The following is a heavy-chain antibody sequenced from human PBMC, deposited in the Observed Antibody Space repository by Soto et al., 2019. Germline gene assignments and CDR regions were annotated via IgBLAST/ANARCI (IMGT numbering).Heavy chain of an antibody. CDR2: ITTSGTTM. D-gene: IGHD2-21*01. V-gene: IGHV3-48*03. CDR1: GFTFSRYE. CDR3: ARGNSPVDVY. Sequence: LRLSCAASGFTFSRYEINWVRQAPGKGLEWVSYITTSGTTMYYADSVKGRFTTSRDNAKNSLFLQMNSLRAEDTAVYYCARGNSPVDVYWGQGTLVTVSS. J-gene: IGHJ4*02.